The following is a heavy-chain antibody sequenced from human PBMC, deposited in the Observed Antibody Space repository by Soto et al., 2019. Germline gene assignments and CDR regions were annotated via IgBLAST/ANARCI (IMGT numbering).Heavy chain of an antibody. CDR3: ARWGYLEY. CDR2: ISGSDGKT. V-gene: IGHV3-23*01. Sequence: GGSLRLSCAASGFSFGSYALSWVRQAPGKGLEWVSTISGSDGKTFYADSVKGRFSISRDTSQSTLYLQMNSLRADYTGMYYSARWGYLEYWGQGTRVTVSS. D-gene: IGHD3-3*01. J-gene: IGHJ1*01. CDR1: GFSFGSYA.